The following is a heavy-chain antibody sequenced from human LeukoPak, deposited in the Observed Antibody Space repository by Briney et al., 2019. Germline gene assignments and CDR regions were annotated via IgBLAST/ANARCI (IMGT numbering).Heavy chain of an antibody. CDR3: ATERLWFGELPDY. D-gene: IGHD3-10*01. CDR1: GFTFSSYS. V-gene: IGHV3-48*04. J-gene: IGHJ4*02. Sequence: GGSLRLSCAASGFTFSSYSMNWVRQAPGKGLEWVSYISSSSSTIYYADSVKGRFTISRDNAKNSLYLQMNSLRAEDTAVYYCATERLWFGELPDYWGQRTLVTVSS. CDR2: ISSSSSTI.